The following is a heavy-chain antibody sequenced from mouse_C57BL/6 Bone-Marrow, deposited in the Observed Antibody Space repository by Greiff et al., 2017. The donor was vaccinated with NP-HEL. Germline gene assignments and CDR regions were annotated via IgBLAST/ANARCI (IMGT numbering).Heavy chain of an antibody. CDR1: GYAFSSSW. CDR2: IYPGDGDT. CDR3: ASPTGTSFAY. J-gene: IGHJ3*01. V-gene: IGHV1-82*01. Sequence: VKLQQSGPELVKPGASVKISCKASGYAFSSSWMNWVKQRPGKGLEWIGRIYPGDGDTNYNGQFKDKATLTADKSSSTAYMQLSSLTSEDSAVYFCASPTGTSFAYWGQGTLVTVSA. D-gene: IGHD4-1*01.